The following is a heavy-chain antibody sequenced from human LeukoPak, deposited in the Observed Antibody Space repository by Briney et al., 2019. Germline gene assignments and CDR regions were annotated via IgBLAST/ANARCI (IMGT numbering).Heavy chain of an antibody. Sequence: GGSLRLSCAASGFTFSSYWMSWVRQAPGKGLEWVASIKQDGTEKNYVDSVKGRFTISRDNAKNSLYLQMNSLSAEDTAVYYCARDSHYDILTGTNMDVWGKGTTVTVSS. CDR2: IKQDGTEK. V-gene: IGHV3-7*01. CDR1: GFTFSSYW. J-gene: IGHJ6*03. D-gene: IGHD3-9*01. CDR3: ARDSHYDILTGTNMDV.